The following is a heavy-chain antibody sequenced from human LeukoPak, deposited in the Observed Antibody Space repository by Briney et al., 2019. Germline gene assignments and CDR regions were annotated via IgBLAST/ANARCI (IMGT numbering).Heavy chain of an antibody. J-gene: IGHJ4*02. CDR3: ARDQRAQLWSYFDY. CDR2: IYYSGST. V-gene: IGHV4-31*03. D-gene: IGHD5-18*01. CDR1: GGSISSGGYY. Sequence: SETLSLTCTVSGGSISSGGYYWSWIRQHPGKGLEWIGYIYYSGSTYYNPSLKSRVTISVDTSKNQFSLKLSSVTAADTAVYYCARDQRAQLWSYFDYWGQGTLVIVSS.